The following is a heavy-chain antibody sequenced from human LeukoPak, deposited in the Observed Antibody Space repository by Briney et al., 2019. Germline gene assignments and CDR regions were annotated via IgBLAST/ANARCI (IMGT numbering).Heavy chain of an antibody. V-gene: IGHV4-61*02. CDR1: GGSISSGSYY. J-gene: IGHJ5*02. Sequence: SQTLSLTCTVSGGSISSGSYYWSWIRQPAGKGLEWIGLIYTSGSTNYNPSLKSRVTISVDTSKNQFSLKLSSVTAADTAVYYCARAYDFWSGYYFDPWGQGTLVTVSS. CDR3: ARAYDFWSGYYFDP. D-gene: IGHD3-3*01. CDR2: IYTSGST.